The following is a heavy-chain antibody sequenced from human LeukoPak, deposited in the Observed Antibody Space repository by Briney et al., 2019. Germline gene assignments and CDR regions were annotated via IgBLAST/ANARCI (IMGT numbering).Heavy chain of an antibody. Sequence: GGSLRLSCAASGFTFNRYWMHWVRQAPGKGLVWVSRINSDGSGTSYADSVKGRFTISRDNAKNTLYLQMNSLRGEDTAVYYCARVEDWGGRNYYYGMDVWGQGTTVTVSS. J-gene: IGHJ6*02. CDR1: GFTFNRYW. CDR2: INSDGSGT. D-gene: IGHD7-27*01. V-gene: IGHV3-74*01. CDR3: ARVEDWGGRNYYYGMDV.